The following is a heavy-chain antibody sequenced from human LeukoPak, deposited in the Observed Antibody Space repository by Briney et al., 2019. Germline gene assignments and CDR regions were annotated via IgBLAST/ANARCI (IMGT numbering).Heavy chain of an antibody. Sequence: GRALRLSCAASGFTFSSYGMHGVRQAPGKGREWVAVIWYDGSNKYYADSVKGRFTISRDNSKNTLYLQMNSVRAEDTAVYYGARDHSYLIDYWGQGTLVTVSS. J-gene: IGHJ4*02. D-gene: IGHD3-16*02. CDR2: IWYDGSNK. CDR1: GFTFSSYG. V-gene: IGHV3-33*01. CDR3: ARDHSYLIDY.